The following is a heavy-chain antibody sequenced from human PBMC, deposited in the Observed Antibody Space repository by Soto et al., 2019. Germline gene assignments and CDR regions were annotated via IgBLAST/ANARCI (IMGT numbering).Heavy chain of an antibody. CDR2: IKQDGSEK. V-gene: IGHV3-7*05. CDR1: GFTFSSYW. Sequence: GGSLRLSCAASGFTFSSYWMSWVRQAPGKGLEWVANIKQDGSEKYYVDSVKGRFTISRDNAKNSLYLQMNSLRAEDTAVYYCARESPGALVLYYFDYWGQGTLVTVS. J-gene: IGHJ4*02. CDR3: ARESPGALVLYYFDY. D-gene: IGHD2-2*01.